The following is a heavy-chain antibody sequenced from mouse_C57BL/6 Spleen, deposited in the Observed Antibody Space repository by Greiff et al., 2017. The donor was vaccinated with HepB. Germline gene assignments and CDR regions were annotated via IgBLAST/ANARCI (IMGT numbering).Heavy chain of an antibody. D-gene: IGHD1-1*01. CDR2: ISSGGDYI. Sequence: EVQLQESGEGLVKPGGSLKLSCAASGFTFSSYAMSWVRQTPEKRLEWVAYISSGGDYIYYADTVKGRFTISRDNARNTLYLQMSSLKSEDTAMYYCTREGYGSSPFFDYWGQGTTLTVSS. CDR3: TREGYGSSPFFDY. J-gene: IGHJ2*01. V-gene: IGHV5-9-1*02. CDR1: GFTFSSYA.